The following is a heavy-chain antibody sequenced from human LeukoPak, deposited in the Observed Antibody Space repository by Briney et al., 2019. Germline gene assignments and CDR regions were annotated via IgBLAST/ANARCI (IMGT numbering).Heavy chain of an antibody. CDR2: ISGSGGRT. J-gene: IGHJ6*02. Sequence: PGGSLRLSCAVSGFTFSDYGMNWVRQAPGKGLEWVSGISGSGGRTYYADSVKGRFTISRDNSKNTLFLQMNSLRAEDTAVYYCAKEVRPRALYCTHVWGQGTTVTVSS. CDR1: GFTFSDYG. CDR3: AKEVRPRALYCTHV. V-gene: IGHV3-23*01. D-gene: IGHD3-10*01.